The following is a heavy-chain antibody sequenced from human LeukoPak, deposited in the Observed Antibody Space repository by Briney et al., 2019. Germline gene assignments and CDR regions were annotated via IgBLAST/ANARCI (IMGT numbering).Heavy chain of an antibody. Sequence: SETLSLTCTVSGGSISSYYWSWIRQPPGKGLEWIGYIYYSGSTNYNPSLKSRVTISVDKSTNQFSLELSSVTAADTAVYYCARGSYSVDYWGQGTLVTVSS. D-gene: IGHD1-26*01. V-gene: IGHV4-59*01. CDR3: ARGSYSVDY. J-gene: IGHJ4*02. CDR1: GGSISSYY. CDR2: IYYSGST.